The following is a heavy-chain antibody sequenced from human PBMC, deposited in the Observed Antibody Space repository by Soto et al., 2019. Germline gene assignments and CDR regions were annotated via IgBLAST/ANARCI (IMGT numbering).Heavy chain of an antibody. V-gene: IGHV5-10-1*01. CDR2: IDPSDSYT. CDR1: GYSFTSYW. Sequence: EVQLVQSGAEVKKPGESLRISCKGSGYSFTSYWISWVRQMPGKGLEWMGRIDPSDSYTNYSPSFQGHVTISADKSISTAYLQWSSLKASDTAMYYCATHPFATVTQRGEFDYWGQGTLVTVSS. D-gene: IGHD4-17*01. CDR3: ATHPFATVTQRGEFDY. J-gene: IGHJ4*02.